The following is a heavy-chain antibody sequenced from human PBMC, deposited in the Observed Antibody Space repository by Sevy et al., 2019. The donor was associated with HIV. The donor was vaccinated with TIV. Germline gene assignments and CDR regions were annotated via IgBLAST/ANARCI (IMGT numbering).Heavy chain of an antibody. J-gene: IGHJ4*02. Sequence: GGSLRLSCAASGLTFSTYGMHWVRQAPGKGLEWVEVISYDGNIQYYADSVKGRFTVSRDNSKNTLYLQMNSMSAEDSAVYYCAKDQGGYNYAPGYWGQGTLVTVSS. CDR3: AKDQGGYNYAPGY. V-gene: IGHV3-30*18. CDR2: ISYDGNIQ. CDR1: GLTFSTYG. D-gene: IGHD5-18*01.